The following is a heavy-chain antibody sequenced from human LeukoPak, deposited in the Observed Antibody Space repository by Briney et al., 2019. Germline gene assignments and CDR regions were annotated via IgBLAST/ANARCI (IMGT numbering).Heavy chain of an antibody. D-gene: IGHD3-3*01. Sequence: GASVKVSCKASVYTFSSGYCLHWVRQAPGQGLEWMGWINPNNGDTNYAQKFQGRVTMTRDTSISTAYMELSRLRSDDAAVYFCARGAYYNFWSGFYYSPHFDYWGQGTLVTVSS. CDR3: ARGAYYNFWSGFYYSPHFDY. CDR1: VYTFSSGYC. V-gene: IGHV1-2*02. J-gene: IGHJ4*02. CDR2: INPNNGDT.